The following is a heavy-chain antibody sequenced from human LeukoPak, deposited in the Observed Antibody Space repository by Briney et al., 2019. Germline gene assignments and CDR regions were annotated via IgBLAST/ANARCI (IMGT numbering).Heavy chain of an antibody. D-gene: IGHD5-18*01. CDR3: ARIAPQTALVTNWFAP. CDR2: IFCNDEK. J-gene: IGHJ5*02. CDR1: GFSLSNARMG. V-gene: IGHV2-26*01. Sequence: SGPGLVKPTETLTLTCTVTGFSLSNARMGVSCIRHPPGKALEGLAHIFCNDEKSSSTALKSRLPIPKDTSKSQVVLTMTNMDPVDTATYYCARIAPQTALVTNWFAPWGQGTLVTVSS.